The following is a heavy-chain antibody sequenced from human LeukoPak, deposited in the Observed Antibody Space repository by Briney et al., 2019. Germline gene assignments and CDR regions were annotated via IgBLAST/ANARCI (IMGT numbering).Heavy chain of an antibody. CDR1: EFTFSTYA. CDR2: ISYDGSNK. CDR3: ARDRAGYYDSSGPLDY. J-gene: IGHJ4*02. V-gene: IGHV3-30-3*01. D-gene: IGHD3-22*01. Sequence: GGSLRLSCAASEFTFSTYALHWVRQAPGKGLEWVAVISYDGSNKYYADSVKGRFTISRDNSKSTLYLQMNNLRADDTAVYSCARDRAGYYDSSGPLDYWGQGTLVTVSS.